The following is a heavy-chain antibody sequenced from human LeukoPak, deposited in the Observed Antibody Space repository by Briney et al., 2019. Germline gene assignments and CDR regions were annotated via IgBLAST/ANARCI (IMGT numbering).Heavy chain of an antibody. CDR3: ARSRTYGDYGRGLDY. V-gene: IGHV3-74*01. Sequence: GGSLRLSCAASGFISSSYWRHWVRQPPGKGLVYIACVNTDGFSTSYADSVKGRFTISRDNAKNTLYLQMNSLRAEDTAVYYCARSRTYGDYGRGLDYWGQGTLVTVSS. CDR1: GFISSSYW. J-gene: IGHJ4*02. D-gene: IGHD4-17*01. CDR2: VNTDGFST.